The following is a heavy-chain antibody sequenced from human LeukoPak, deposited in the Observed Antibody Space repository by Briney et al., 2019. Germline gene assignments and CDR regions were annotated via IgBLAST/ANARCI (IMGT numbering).Heavy chain of an antibody. J-gene: IGHJ4*02. V-gene: IGHV1-46*01. D-gene: IGHD6-13*01. CDR2: INPSGGST. Sequence: GASVKVSCKASGYTFTSYYMHWVRQAPGQGLEWMGIINPSGGSTSYAQKFQGRVTMTRDTSTSTVYMELSRLRSDDTAVYYCARGFPRYSSSWMGDYWGQGTLVTVSS. CDR1: GYTFTSYY. CDR3: ARGFPRYSSSWMGDY.